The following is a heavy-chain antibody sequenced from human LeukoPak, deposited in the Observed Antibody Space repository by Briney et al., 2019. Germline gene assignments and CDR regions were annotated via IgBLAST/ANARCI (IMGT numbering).Heavy chain of an antibody. CDR3: ARGLGVWGSHRLTPYYFDY. D-gene: IGHD3-16*02. Sequence: PSETLSLTCTVSGGSISSTTYYWGWIRQTPGKGLEWIGSIYYSGSTYYNPSLKSRVTISVDTSKNQFSLKLSSVTAADTAVYYCARGLGVWGSHRLTPYYFDYWGQGTLVTVSS. CDR2: IYYSGST. J-gene: IGHJ4*02. V-gene: IGHV4-39*07. CDR1: GGSISSTTYY.